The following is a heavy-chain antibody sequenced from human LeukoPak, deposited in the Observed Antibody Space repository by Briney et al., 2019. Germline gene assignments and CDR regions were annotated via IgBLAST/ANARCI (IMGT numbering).Heavy chain of an antibody. CDR1: GFTFSSYT. Sequence: GGSLRLSCAASGFTFSSYTMNWVRQAPGKGLEWVSSISGSGGRTYYADSVKGRFTISRDNSKNTLYLQMNSLRAEDTAIYHCVKTGGYSNSWYEYWGQGTLVIVSS. D-gene: IGHD6-13*01. CDR3: VKTGGYSNSWYEY. CDR2: ISGSGGRT. J-gene: IGHJ4*02. V-gene: IGHV3-23*01.